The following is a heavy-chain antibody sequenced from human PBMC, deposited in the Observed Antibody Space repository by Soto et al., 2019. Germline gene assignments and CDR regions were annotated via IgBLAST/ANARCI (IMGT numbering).Heavy chain of an antibody. J-gene: IGHJ6*02. D-gene: IGHD1-7*01. CDR1: GDSISNYY. V-gene: IGHV4-59*12. CDR2: ILYSGST. CDR3: ARERTTGTAWARNFHYCGLDV. Sequence: QVGLQESGPGLVKPSETLSLTCTVSGDSISNYYWTWVRQSPGKGLEWIGYILYSGSTNYNPSLKSRVAMSVDTSKNQCFLKLTSVSAADTAVYYCARERTTGTAWARNFHYCGLDVWGRGTTVIVS.